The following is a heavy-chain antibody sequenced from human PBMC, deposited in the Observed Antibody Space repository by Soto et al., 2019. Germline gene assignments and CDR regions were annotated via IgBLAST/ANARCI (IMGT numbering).Heavy chain of an antibody. CDR3: ARDPTPYIAAAGEYYYYGMDV. J-gene: IGHJ6*02. CDR1: GLTVSANY. D-gene: IGHD6-13*01. V-gene: IGHV3-53*01. Sequence: GGSLRLSCAASGLTVSANYMNWVRQAPGKGLEWVSLLYSGGTAYYADSVRGRFTISRDNSKNTLYLQMNSLRVEDTAVYYCARDPTPYIAAAGEYYYYGMDVWGQGTTVTVSS. CDR2: LYSGGTA.